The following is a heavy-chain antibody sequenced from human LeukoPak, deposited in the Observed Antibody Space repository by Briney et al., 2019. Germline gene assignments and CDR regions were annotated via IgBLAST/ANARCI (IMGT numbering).Heavy chain of an antibody. Sequence: ASVKVSCKASGYTFTGYYMHWVRQAPGQGLEWMGWINPNSGGTNYAQKFQGRVTMTTDTSTSTAYMELRSLRSDDTAVYYCASISGGFLGVIDYWGKGTLVTVSS. CDR3: ASISGGFLGVIDY. V-gene: IGHV1-2*02. CDR1: GYTFTGYY. J-gene: IGHJ4*02. CDR2: INPNSGGT. D-gene: IGHD2-15*01.